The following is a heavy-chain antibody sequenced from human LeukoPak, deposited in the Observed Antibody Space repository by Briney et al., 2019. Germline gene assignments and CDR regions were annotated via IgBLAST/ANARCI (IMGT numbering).Heavy chain of an antibody. CDR1: GXTFSSYA. CDR2: ISGSGGST. Sequence: GGSLRLSCAASGXTFSSYAVTWVRQAPGKGLVWVSAISGSGGSTYYAGSVRGRFTISRDNSKNTLYLQMNSLRAEDTAVYYCARVAGDAFDIWGQGTMVTVSS. V-gene: IGHV3-23*01. CDR3: ARVAGDAFDI. J-gene: IGHJ3*02.